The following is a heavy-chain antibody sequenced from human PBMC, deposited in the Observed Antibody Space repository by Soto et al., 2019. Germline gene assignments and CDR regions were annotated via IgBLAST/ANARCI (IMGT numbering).Heavy chain of an antibody. CDR3: AREYSSGYYYFYAMDV. D-gene: IGHD5-18*01. Sequence: ASVKVSCKASGYTFTSYAMHWVRQAPGQRLEWMGWINAGNGNTKYSQKFQGRVTITRDTSASTAYMELSSLRSEDTAVYYCAREYSSGYYYFYAMDVWGQGTTVTVSS. CDR1: GYTFTSYA. V-gene: IGHV1-3*01. J-gene: IGHJ6*02. CDR2: INAGNGNT.